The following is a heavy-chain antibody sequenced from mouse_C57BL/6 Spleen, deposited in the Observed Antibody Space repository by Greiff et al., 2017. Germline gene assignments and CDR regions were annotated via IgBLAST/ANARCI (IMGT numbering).Heavy chain of an antibody. CDR2: IYPRSGNT. J-gene: IGHJ1*03. Sequence: VKLMESGAELARPGASVKLSCKASGYTFTSHGISWVKQRTGQGLEWIGEIYPRSGNTYYNEKFKGKATLTADKSSSTVYMELRSLTSDVTAVDFCAPHYYGSSYRCFDVWGKGTTVTVSS. CDR3: APHYYGSSYRCFDV. D-gene: IGHD1-1*01. CDR1: GYTFTSHG. V-gene: IGHV1-81*01.